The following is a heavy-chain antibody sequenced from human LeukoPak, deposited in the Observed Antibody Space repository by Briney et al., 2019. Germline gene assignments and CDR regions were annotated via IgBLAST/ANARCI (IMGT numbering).Heavy chain of an antibody. J-gene: IGHJ4*02. Sequence: GGSLRLSCAASGFTFSNAWMSWVRQAPGKGLEWVGRIKRKTDGGTTDYAAPVKGRFTISGDDSKNTLYLQMNSLKTEDTAVYYCITEDCGDYVWPHWGQGTLVTVSS. CDR3: ITEDCGDYVWPH. D-gene: IGHD4-17*01. CDR1: GFTFSNAW. V-gene: IGHV3-15*01. CDR2: IKRKTDGGTT.